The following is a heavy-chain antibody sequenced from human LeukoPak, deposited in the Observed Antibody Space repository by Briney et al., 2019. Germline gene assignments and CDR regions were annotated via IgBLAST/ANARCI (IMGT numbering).Heavy chain of an antibody. V-gene: IGHV4-30-4*08. Sequence: PSQTLSLTCTVSGGSISSGDYYWSWIRQPPGKSLEWIGHIYYSRSTYYNPSLKSRVTISVDTSKNQFSLKLSSVTAADTAVYYCARDLFYGTRFDYWGQGTLVTVSS. CDR2: IYYSRST. CDR3: ARDLFYGTRFDY. J-gene: IGHJ4*02. D-gene: IGHD4-17*01. CDR1: GGSISSGDYY.